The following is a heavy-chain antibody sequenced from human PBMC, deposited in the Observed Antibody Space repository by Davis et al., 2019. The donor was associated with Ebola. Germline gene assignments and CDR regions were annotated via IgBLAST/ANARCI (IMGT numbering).Heavy chain of an antibody. CDR1: GYTFTGYY. J-gene: IGHJ4*02. V-gene: IGHV1-46*01. CDR3: AKDRALKGFDY. CDR2: INPSGGST. Sequence: AASVKVSCKASGYTFTGYYMHWVRQAPGQGLEWMGIINPSGGSTSYAQKFQGRVTMTRDTSTSTAYMELSSLRSEDTAVYYCAKDRALKGFDYWGQGTLVTVSS. D-gene: IGHD3-10*01.